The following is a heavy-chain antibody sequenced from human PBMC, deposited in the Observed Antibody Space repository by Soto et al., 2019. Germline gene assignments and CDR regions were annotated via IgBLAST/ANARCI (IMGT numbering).Heavy chain of an antibody. CDR2: ISNSGST. V-gene: IGHV4-59*08. CDR3: ARLRPMTGTTDWFDP. D-gene: IGHD1-20*01. CDR1: GASISSYY. J-gene: IGHJ5*02. Sequence: QVQLQESGPGLVKPWETLSLTCTVSGASISSYYWTWIRQPPGKGLEWIGYISNSGSTYYNPSLKXRXNXXVDTSKHHFSLILTSVTAADTAVYYCARLRPMTGTTDWFDPWGQGTLVTVSS.